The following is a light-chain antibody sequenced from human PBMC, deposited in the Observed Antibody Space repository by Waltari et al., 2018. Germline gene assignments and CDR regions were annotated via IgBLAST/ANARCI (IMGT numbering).Light chain of an antibody. Sequence: QSVLTQPPSVSAAPGPTVSISCSGSSSNIGKHYVSWSQQLPGTAPKLIIYDNNKRPSGIPDRFSGSKSGTSATLGITGLQTGDEADYYCATWDSSLSVGHVVFGGGTKLTVL. CDR3: ATWDSSLSVGHVV. J-gene: IGLJ2*01. CDR2: DNN. CDR1: SSNIGKHY. V-gene: IGLV1-51*01.